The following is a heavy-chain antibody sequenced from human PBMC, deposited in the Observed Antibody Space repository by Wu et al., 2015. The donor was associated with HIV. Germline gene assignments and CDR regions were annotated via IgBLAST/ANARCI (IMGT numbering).Heavy chain of an antibody. Sequence: QVQMVQSGAEMKKPGSSVKVSCKASGATWSHFAMNWVRQAPGQGLEWMGGVIPAFNVINYAQNFQGRVTITADESTSTAYMELSSLRSEDTAVYYCARTPGLSSSHNWFDPWGQGTLVTVSS. CDR1: GATWSHFA. CDR2: VIPAFNVI. J-gene: IGHJ5*02. CDR3: ARTPGLSSSHNWFDP. V-gene: IGHV1-69*12. D-gene: IGHD6-13*01.